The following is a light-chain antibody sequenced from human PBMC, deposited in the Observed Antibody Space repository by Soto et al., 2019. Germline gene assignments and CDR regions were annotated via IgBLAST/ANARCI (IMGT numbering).Light chain of an antibody. Sequence: ELVLKLSLSAVSLSQGERATLSCRASQSVRSYLAWYQQKPGQAPRLLIYDASTRVTGIPARFSGSGSGTDFTLTISSLEPEDFAIYYCQPRSIRPLTFGQGTRLE. V-gene: IGKV3-11*01. CDR1: QSVRSY. CDR2: DAS. J-gene: IGKJ5*01. CDR3: QPRSIRPLT.